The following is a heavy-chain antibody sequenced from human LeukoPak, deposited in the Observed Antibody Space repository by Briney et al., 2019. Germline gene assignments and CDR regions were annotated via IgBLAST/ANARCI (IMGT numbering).Heavy chain of an antibody. V-gene: IGHV1-8*01. CDR3: AVTPSNLSHLDK. D-gene: IGHD4-11*01. Sequence: ASVTVSCKASTDTFINYDINWARQASGQGLEWIGWMNPNTGNTGYAQNFQGRVTMTRDTSISTAHMELSSLRPEDTAVYYCAVTPSNLSHLDKWGQGTLVTISS. J-gene: IGHJ4*02. CDR1: TDTFINYD. CDR2: MNPNTGNT.